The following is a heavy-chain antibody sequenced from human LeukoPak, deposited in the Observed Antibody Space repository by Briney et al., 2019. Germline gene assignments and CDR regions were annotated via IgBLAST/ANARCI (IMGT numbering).Heavy chain of an antibody. D-gene: IGHD6-25*01. CDR3: ARRGSSGRSFDY. CDR1: GGSISSGGYY. V-gene: IGHV4-39*01. J-gene: IGHJ4*02. CDR2: IYNSGST. Sequence: SETLSLTCTVSGGSISSGGYYWSWIRQPPGKGLEWVGCIYNSGSTYYDPSLKSRVTISVDTSKNQVSLKVNSVTAADTAVYYCARRGSSGRSFDYWGQGTLVIVSS.